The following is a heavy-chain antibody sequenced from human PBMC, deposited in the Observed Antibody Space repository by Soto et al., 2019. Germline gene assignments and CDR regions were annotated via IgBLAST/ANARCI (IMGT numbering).Heavy chain of an antibody. D-gene: IGHD3-9*01. CDR1: GFTFSNAW. CDR3: TTTPVGFDWLIDY. CDR2: IKSKTDGGTT. V-gene: IGHV3-15*01. J-gene: IGHJ4*02. Sequence: EVQLVESGGGLVKPGGSLRLSCAASGFTFSNAWMSWVRQAPGKGLEWVGRIKSKTDGGTTDYAAPVKGRFIISRDDSKNTLYLQMNSLKTEDTAVYYCTTTPVGFDWLIDYWGQGTLVTVSS.